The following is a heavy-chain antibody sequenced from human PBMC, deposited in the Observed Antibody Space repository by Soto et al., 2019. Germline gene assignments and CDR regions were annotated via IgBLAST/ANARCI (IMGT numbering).Heavy chain of an antibody. CDR2: IYPGDSDT. CDR1: GYSFTSYW. D-gene: IGHD3-22*01. Sequence: PXESLTISCKGSGYSFTSYWIGLVRQMPGKGLEWMGIIYPGDSDTRYSPSFQGQVTISADKSISTAYLQWSSLKASDTAMYYCASLYYYDSSGNYGMDVWGQGTTVTVSS. J-gene: IGHJ6*02. CDR3: ASLYYYDSSGNYGMDV. V-gene: IGHV5-51*01.